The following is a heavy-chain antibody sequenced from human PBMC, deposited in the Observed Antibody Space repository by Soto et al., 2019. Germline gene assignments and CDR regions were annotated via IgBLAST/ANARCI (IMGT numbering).Heavy chain of an antibody. Sequence: ASVKVSCKASGYTFTSYDINWVRQATGQGLEWMGWMNPNSGNTGYAQKFQGRVTMTRNTSISTAYMELSSLRSEDTAVYYCARARYYYYGMDVWGQGTTVTVSS. J-gene: IGHJ6*02. CDR2: MNPNSGNT. V-gene: IGHV1-8*01. CDR1: GYTFTSYD. CDR3: ARARYYYYGMDV.